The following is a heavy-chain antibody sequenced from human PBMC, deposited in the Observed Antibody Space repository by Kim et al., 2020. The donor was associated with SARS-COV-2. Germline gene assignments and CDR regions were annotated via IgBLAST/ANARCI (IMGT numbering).Heavy chain of an antibody. V-gene: IGHV1-18*01. CDR1: GYTFTSYS. J-gene: IGHJ1*01. D-gene: IGHD3-10*01. CDR2: NSAYNGNT. CDR3: AIILGTGVPLD. Sequence: ASVKVSCKASGYTFTSYSINWVRQAPGQGLEWMGWNSAYNGNTESAPKIQGRVTMTTDTSTNTAYMELRGLRSDDTAVYYCAIILGTGVPLDWGQGTLVSVSS.